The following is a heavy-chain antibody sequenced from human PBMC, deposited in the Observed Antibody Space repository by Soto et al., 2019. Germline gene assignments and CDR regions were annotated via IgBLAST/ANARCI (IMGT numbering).Heavy chain of an antibody. CDR3: VAVELGDY. CDR2: ITGGNGDT. Sequence: QVQLVQSGAEVKKPGASVKVSCKASGYTFTTYAMHWVRQAPGQRLEWMGWITGGNGDTKYLQQFQGRVTFTRDTSSRTAYMELSSLRSEDTAVYYCVAVELGDYWGQGTQVTVSS. J-gene: IGHJ4*02. D-gene: IGHD3-10*01. CDR1: GYTFTTYA. V-gene: IGHV1-3*01.